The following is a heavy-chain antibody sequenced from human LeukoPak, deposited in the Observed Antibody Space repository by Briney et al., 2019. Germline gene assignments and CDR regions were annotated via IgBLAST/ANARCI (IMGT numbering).Heavy chain of an antibody. Sequence: SETLSLTCTVSGGSVSGYYWTWIRQPPGKGLEWIGYIYYSGSAYYNPSLKSRVAMSVDTSKNQFSLKLSSVSTADTAVYYCARGLVPYYFDYWGQGTLVTVSS. D-gene: IGHD1-26*01. CDR3: ARGLVPYYFDY. CDR1: GGSVSGYY. CDR2: IYYSGSA. V-gene: IGHV4-59*02. J-gene: IGHJ4*02.